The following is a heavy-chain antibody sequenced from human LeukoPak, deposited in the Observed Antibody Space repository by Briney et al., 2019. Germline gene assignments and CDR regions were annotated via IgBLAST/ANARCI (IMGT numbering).Heavy chain of an antibody. CDR2: IYYSGST. J-gene: IGHJ3*02. V-gene: IGHV4-39*07. Sequence: PSETLSLTCTVSGGSISSRSYYWGWSRQPPGKGLEWIGYIYYSGSTYYHPSLKSRVTISVDTSKNQFSLKLSSVTAADTAVYYCARGNSLLRPRSSGWGGAFDIWGQGTMVTVSS. D-gene: IGHD6-19*01. CDR3: ARGNSLLRPRSSGWGGAFDI. CDR1: GGSISSRSYY.